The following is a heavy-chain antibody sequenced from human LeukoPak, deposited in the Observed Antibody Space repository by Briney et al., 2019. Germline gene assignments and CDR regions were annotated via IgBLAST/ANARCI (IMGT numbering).Heavy chain of an antibody. CDR1: GGSISSSSYY. CDR3: ARSRPIDGAFDI. D-gene: IGHD5-24*01. V-gene: IGHV4-39*07. J-gene: IGHJ3*02. Sequence: SETLSLTCTVSGGSISSSSYYWGWIRQPPGKGLEWIGSIYYSGRTYYNPSLKSRVTISVDTSKNQFSLKLSAVTAADTAVYYCARSRPIDGAFDIWGQGTMVTVSS. CDR2: IYYSGRT.